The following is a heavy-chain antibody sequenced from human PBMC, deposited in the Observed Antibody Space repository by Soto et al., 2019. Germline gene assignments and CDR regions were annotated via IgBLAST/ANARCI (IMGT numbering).Heavy chain of an antibody. CDR2: ISGSGDSA. D-gene: IGHD1-26*01. CDR1: GFTFSTYA. V-gene: IGHV3-23*01. Sequence: GGSLRLACAASGFTFSTYAMSWVRQAPGKGLEWVSAISGSGDSAYYADSVKGRFTISRDNSKNTLYLQMNSLRAEDTAVYSCAKDQYSGSYYWFDPWGQGTLVTVSS. J-gene: IGHJ5*02. CDR3: AKDQYSGSYYWFDP.